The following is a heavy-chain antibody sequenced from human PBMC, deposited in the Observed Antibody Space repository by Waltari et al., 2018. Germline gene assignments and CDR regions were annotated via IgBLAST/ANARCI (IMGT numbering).Heavy chain of an antibody. CDR3: AKDIGGGMAYGMDV. Sequence: VLFWGVVGKHWRGRRCLCCAAVFSLACFTTHLLPVPPGKGLEWVSLISWDGGSTYYADSVKGRFTISRDNSKNSLYLQMNSLRTEDTALYYCAKDIGGGMAYGMDVWGQGTTVTVSS. CDR1: VFSLACFT. J-gene: IGHJ6*02. V-gene: IGHV3-43*01. CDR2: ISWDGGST. D-gene: IGHD2-15*01.